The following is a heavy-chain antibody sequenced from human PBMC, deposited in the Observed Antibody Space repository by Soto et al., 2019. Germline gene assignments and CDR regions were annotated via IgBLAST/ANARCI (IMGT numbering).Heavy chain of an antibody. V-gene: IGHV4-39*01. CDR2: IYYSGST. CDR3: ARPFESEPLNWFDT. D-gene: IGHD3-16*01. Sequence: XETLSLPCTVSGGSISSSGYYWGWIRQPPGKGLEWIVSIYYSGSTYYNPSLKSRVTISVDTSKNQFSLKLSSVTAADTAVYYCARPFESEPLNWFDTWGQGTLVTVSS. J-gene: IGHJ5*02. CDR1: GGSISSSGYY.